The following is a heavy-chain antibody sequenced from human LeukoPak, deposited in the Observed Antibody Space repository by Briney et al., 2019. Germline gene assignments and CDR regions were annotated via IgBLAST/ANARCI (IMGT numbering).Heavy chain of an antibody. CDR2: ITENGDRS. J-gene: IGHJ4*02. D-gene: IGHD6-13*01. V-gene: IGHV3-23*01. CDR3: ARTNSSSWYALLDY. Sequence: GGSLRLSCAASEFTFSGYAMSWVRQAPGKGPEWVSTITENGDRSYYTDSVKGRFTISRDNAKNSLYLQMNSLRAEDTAVYYCARTNSSSWYALLDYWGQGTLVTVSS. CDR1: EFTFSGYA.